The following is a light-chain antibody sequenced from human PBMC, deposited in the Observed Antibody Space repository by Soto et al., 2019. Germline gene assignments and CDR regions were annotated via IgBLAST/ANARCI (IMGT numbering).Light chain of an antibody. Sequence: DMQMTQSPSTLSGSKGDRVTITCRASQTISSWLAWYRQKPGKAPKLLIYKASTLKSGVPSRFSGSGSGTEFTLTISSLQPDDFATYYCQHYNSYSEAFGQGTKVDIK. CDR2: KAS. CDR1: QTISSW. V-gene: IGKV1-5*03. CDR3: QHYNSYSEA. J-gene: IGKJ1*01.